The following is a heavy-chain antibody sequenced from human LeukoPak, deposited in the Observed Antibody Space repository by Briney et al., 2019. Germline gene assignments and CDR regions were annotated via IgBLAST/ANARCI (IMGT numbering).Heavy chain of an antibody. CDR1: GFTFSNYW. CDR3: ARDQGSMIVVRTTSWFFDV. J-gene: IGHJ2*01. Sequence: TGGSLRLSCAASGFTFSNYWMSWVRQAPGKGLEWLANINQDGSEIYYVDSVKGRFTISRDNGKNSLYLQINSLRADDTAVYYCARDQGSMIVVRTTSWFFDVWGRRTLVTVSS. V-gene: IGHV3-7*01. CDR2: INQDGSEI. D-gene: IGHD3-22*01.